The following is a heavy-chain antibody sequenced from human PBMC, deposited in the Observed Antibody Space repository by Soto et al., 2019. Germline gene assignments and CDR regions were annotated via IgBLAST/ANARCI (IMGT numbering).Heavy chain of an antibody. CDR1: GYTFTRYS. CDR3: ERDAPPADS. J-gene: IGHJ4*02. CDR2: ISAYNGNT. Sequence: VQLVQSGAEVKKPGASVKVSCTASGYTFTRYSISWVRQAAGKGIEWMGWISAYNGNTNYAQMLQGRVTLTTDTSTNTAYRELRSLRSDDTAVYDCERDAPPADSWAQGPRVTFSS. V-gene: IGHV1-18*04.